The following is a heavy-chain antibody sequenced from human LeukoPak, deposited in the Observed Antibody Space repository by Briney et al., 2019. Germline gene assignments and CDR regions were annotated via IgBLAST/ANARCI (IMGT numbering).Heavy chain of an antibody. J-gene: IGHJ3*02. Sequence: SETLSLTCTVSGGSIRSYYWSWIRQPPGKGPEWIWRIYICCSTTYNPSLKSRVTMSVDKAKNQFSRKVTSVTAADTAVYYCANSNGYGLVDIWGQGTMVTVSS. V-gene: IGHV4-4*07. CDR2: IYICCST. CDR3: ANSNGYGLVDI. D-gene: IGHD3-10*01. CDR1: GGSIRSYY.